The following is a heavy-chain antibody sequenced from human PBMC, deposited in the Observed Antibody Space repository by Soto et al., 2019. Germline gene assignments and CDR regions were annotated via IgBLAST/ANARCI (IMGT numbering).Heavy chain of an antibody. CDR3: RFMVRGVKSFDY. V-gene: IGHV1-3*01. Sequence: GASVKVSCKASGYTFTSYAMHWVRQAPGQRLEWMGWINAGNGNTKYSQKFQGRVTITRDTSASTAYMELSSLRSEDTAVYYCRFMVRGVKSFDYWGQGTLVTVSS. CDR2: INAGNGNT. CDR1: GYTFTSYA. J-gene: IGHJ4*02. D-gene: IGHD3-10*01.